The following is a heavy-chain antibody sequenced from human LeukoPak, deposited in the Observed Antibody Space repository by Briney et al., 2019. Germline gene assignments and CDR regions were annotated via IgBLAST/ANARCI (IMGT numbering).Heavy chain of an antibody. D-gene: IGHD6-19*01. CDR2: INPSGGST. CDR3: ARDRGSLFLGRSGWNFDY. V-gene: IGHV1-46*01. J-gene: IGHJ4*02. Sequence: GASVKVSCKASGYTFTSYYMHWVRQAPGQGLEWMGIINPSGGSTSYAQKFQGRVTMTRDTSTSTVYMELSSLRSEDTAVYYCARDRGSLFLGRSGWNFDYWGQGSLVTASS. CDR1: GYTFTSYY.